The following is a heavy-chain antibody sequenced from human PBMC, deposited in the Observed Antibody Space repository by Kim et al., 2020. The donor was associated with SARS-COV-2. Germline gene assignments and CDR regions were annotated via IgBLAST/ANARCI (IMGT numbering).Heavy chain of an antibody. J-gene: IGHJ3*02. CDR1: GYTFTGYY. CDR2: INPNSGGT. Sequence: ASVKVSCKASGYTFTGYYMHWVRQAPGQVLEWMGWINPNSGGTNYAQKFQGRVTMTRDTSISTAYMELSRLRSDDTAVYYCASRISTSRSAFDIWGQGTMVTVSS. CDR3: ASRISTSRSAFDI. V-gene: IGHV1-2*02. D-gene: IGHD2-2*01.